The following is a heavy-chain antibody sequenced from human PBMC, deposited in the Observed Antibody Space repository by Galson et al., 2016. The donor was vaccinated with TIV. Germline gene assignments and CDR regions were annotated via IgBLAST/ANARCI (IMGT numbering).Heavy chain of an antibody. CDR3: ARDRVVDATYYYYYYGMDV. V-gene: IGHV3-66*02. CDR2: ISDGGNT. Sequence: SLRLSCAASGLSVSINYMTWVRQAPGKGLEWVSLISDGGNTYYPYSVKGRFTISRDNSKNTLYLQLNSLRVEDTAVYYCARDRVVDATYYYYYYGMDVWGQGTAVTVSS. D-gene: IGHD2-15*01. CDR1: GLSVSINY. J-gene: IGHJ6*02.